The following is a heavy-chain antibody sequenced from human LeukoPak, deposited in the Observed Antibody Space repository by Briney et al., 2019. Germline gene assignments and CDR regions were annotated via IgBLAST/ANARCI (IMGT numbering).Heavy chain of an antibody. D-gene: IGHD5-24*01. CDR3: ASTRRDGYNGYYFDY. J-gene: IGHJ4*02. V-gene: IGHV1-18*01. CDR2: ISAYNGNT. Sequence: ASVKVSCKASGHTFTSYGISWVRQAPGQGLEWMGWISAYNGNTNYAQKPQGRVTMTTDTSTSTAYMELRSLRSDDTAVYYCASTRRDGYNGYYFDYWGQGTLVTVSS. CDR1: GHTFTSYG.